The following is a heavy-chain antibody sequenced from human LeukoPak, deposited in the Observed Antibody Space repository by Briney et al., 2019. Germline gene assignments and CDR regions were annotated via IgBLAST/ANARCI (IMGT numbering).Heavy chain of an antibody. CDR1: GYSISSGYY. V-gene: IGHV4-38-2*02. CDR3: ARLAYCGGDCYRIFDY. CDR2: IYHSGST. J-gene: IGHJ4*02. Sequence: SETLSLTCTVSGYSISSGYYWGWIRQPPGKGLEWIGSIYHSGSTYYNPSLKSRVTISVDTSKNQFSLKLSSVTAADTAVYYCARLAYCGGDCYRIFDYWGQGTLVTVSS. D-gene: IGHD2-21*02.